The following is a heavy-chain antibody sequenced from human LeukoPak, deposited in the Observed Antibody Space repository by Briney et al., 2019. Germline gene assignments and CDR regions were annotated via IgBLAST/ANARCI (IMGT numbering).Heavy chain of an antibody. V-gene: IGHV1-2*06. CDR1: GYTFTGYY. CDR3: ARWDSSGYYREYYFDY. Sequence: AAVKVFCKASGYTFTGYYMHWVRQAPGQGPEWMGRNNTDSGGTNYAQKFQGRVTMTRDTSISTAYMELSRLRSDDTAVYYCARWDSSGYYREYYFDYWGQGTLVTVSS. CDR2: NNTDSGGT. J-gene: IGHJ4*02. D-gene: IGHD3-22*01.